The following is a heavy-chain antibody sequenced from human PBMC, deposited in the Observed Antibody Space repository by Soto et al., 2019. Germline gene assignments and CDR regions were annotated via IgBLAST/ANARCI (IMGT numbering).Heavy chain of an antibody. V-gene: IGHV1-18*01. D-gene: IGHD2-15*01. CDR2: ISAYNGNT. CDR3: ARVIYPRYCSGGSCYSGLGWFDP. Sequence: ASVKVSCKASGYTFTSYGISWVRQAPGQGLEWMGWISAYNGNTNYAQKLQGRVTMTTDTSTSTAYMELRSLRSDDTAVYYCARVIYPRYCSGGSCYSGLGWFDPWGQGTLVTVFS. J-gene: IGHJ5*02. CDR1: GYTFTSYG.